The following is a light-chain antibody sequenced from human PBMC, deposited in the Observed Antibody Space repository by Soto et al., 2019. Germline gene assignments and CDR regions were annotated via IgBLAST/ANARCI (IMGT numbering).Light chain of an antibody. CDR1: QGISNY. Sequence: DIQMTQSPSSLSASVGDRVTITCRASQGISNYLAWYHKIPGKVPKLLISAASTLQSGVPSRFSGSGSGTDFTLTISSLQPEDVATYYCQKYTNVPAFGGGTKVEIK. CDR2: AAS. V-gene: IGKV1-27*01. CDR3: QKYTNVPA. J-gene: IGKJ4*01.